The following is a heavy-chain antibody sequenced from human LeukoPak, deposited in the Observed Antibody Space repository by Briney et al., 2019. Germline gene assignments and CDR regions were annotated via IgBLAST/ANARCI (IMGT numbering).Heavy chain of an antibody. Sequence: ASVKVSCKASGYTFTSYYMHWVRQAPGQGLEWMGIINPSGGSTSYAQKFQGGVTMTRDTSTSTVYMELSSLRSEDTAVYYCARDYSGAAPFDYWGQGTLVTVSS. CDR2: INPSGGST. J-gene: IGHJ4*02. D-gene: IGHD4-17*01. CDR1: GYTFTSYY. CDR3: ARDYSGAAPFDY. V-gene: IGHV1-46*01.